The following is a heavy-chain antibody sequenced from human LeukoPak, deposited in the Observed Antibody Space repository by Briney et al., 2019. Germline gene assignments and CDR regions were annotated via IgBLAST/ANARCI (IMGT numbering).Heavy chain of an antibody. J-gene: IGHJ4*02. CDR2: INPSGGST. V-gene: IGHV1-46*01. CDR3: ARESVLGSYYYDSRIRYFDY. D-gene: IGHD3-22*01. CDR1: GYTFTSYY. Sequence: ASVKVSCKASGYTFTSYYMHWVRQAPGRGLEWMGIINPSGGSTSYAQKFQGRVTMTRDTSTSTVYMELSSLRSEDTAVYYCARESVLGSYYYDSRIRYFDYWGQGTLVTVSS.